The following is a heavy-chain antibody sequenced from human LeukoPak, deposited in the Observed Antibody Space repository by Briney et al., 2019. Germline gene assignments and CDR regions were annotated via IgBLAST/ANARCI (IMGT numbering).Heavy chain of an antibody. CDR3: VIAYASSENWRFDY. D-gene: IGHD2-8*01. V-gene: IGHV3-7*01. CDR2: IKQDGSEK. J-gene: IGHJ4*02. CDR1: GFTFSSYW. Sequence: PGGSLRLSCAASGFTFSSYWMGWVRQAPGKGLDWVANIKQDGSEKYYVDSVKGRFTISRDNAKNSLYLQMNSLRAEDTAVYYCVIAYASSENWRFDYWGQGTLVTVSS.